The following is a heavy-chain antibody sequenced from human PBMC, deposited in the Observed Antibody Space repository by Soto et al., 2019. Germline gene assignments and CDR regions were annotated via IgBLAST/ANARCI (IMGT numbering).Heavy chain of an antibody. CDR2: ISAYNGNT. CDR3: AAPNSSGWN. CDR1: GYTFTSYS. V-gene: IGHV1-18*01. Sequence: ASVKISCTASGYTFTSYSISWVRQAPGQGLEWMGWISAYNGNTNYAQKLQGRVTMTTDTSTSTAYMELRSLRSDDTAVYYCAAPNSSGWNWGQGTLVTVSS. D-gene: IGHD6-19*01. J-gene: IGHJ4*02.